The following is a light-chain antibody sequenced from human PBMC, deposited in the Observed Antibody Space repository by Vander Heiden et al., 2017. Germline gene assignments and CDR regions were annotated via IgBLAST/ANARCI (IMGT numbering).Light chain of an antibody. J-gene: IGKJ1*01. Sequence: EIVMTQSPSTLSFSPVERATLSCSANQSISSNLAWYQQKPGQAPRLLIYVASTRATGIPARFSGSGSGTEFTLTISSLQSEDFAVYYCQQYNNWPRTFGQGTKVEIK. CDR3: QQYNNWPRT. CDR2: VAS. CDR1: QSISSN. V-gene: IGKV3-15*01.